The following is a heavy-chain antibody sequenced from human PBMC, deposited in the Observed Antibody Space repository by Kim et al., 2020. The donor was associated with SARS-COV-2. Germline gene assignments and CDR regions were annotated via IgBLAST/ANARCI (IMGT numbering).Heavy chain of an antibody. CDR3: LLAAAGMSY. V-gene: IGHV3-30*03. CDR1: GFTFSSYG. CDR2: ISYDGSNK. J-gene: IGHJ4*02. Sequence: GGSLRLSCAASGFTFSSYGMHWVRQAPGKGLEWVAVISYDGSNKYYADSVKGRFTISRDNSKNTLYLQMNSLRAEDTAVYYCLLAAAGMSYWGQGALVTGSS. D-gene: IGHD6-13*01.